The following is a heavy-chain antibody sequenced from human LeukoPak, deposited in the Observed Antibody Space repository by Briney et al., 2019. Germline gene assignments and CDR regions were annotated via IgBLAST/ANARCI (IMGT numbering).Heavy chain of an antibody. D-gene: IGHD6-13*01. J-gene: IGHJ4*02. CDR1: GFTFDDYD. Sequence: GGSLRLSCAASGFTFDDYDMSWVRQAPGKGLEWVSGINWNGGSTGYADSVNGRFTISRDNAKNSLYLQMNSLRAEDTALYYCARRHSSSWYGIDYWGQGTLVTVSS. CDR2: INWNGGST. V-gene: IGHV3-20*04. CDR3: ARRHSSSWYGIDY.